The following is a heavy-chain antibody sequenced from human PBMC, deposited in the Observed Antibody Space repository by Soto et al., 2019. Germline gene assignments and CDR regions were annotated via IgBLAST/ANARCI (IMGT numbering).Heavy chain of an antibody. CDR2: MNPDTDFGNT. CDR1: GYTFTSYD. D-gene: IGHD6-19*01. J-gene: IGHJ6*02. V-gene: IGHV1-8*01. CDR3: ARTSSWYNSYYGMDV. Sequence: QVQLGQSGAEVRKPGASVKVSCKASGYTFTSYDINWVRQAPGQGLEWMGWMNPDTDFGNTGYAPKFQGRVTMTRDTSTNTAYLELSNLRSEDTAIYFCARTSSWYNSYYGMDVWGQGTTVIVS.